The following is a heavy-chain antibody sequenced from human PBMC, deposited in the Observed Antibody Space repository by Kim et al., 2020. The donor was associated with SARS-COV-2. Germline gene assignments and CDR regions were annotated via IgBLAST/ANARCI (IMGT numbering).Heavy chain of an antibody. Sequence: NTKVSQKFQGRGTITRDTSASTAYMELTSLRSEDTAIYYCARGSGWAFDYWGQGTLVTVAS. CDR3: ARGSGWAFDY. V-gene: IGHV1-3*01. CDR2: NT. J-gene: IGHJ4*02. D-gene: IGHD6-19*01.